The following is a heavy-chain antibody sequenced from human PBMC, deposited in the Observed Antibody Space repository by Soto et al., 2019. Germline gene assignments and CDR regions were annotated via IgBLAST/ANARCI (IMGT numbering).Heavy chain of an antibody. D-gene: IGHD3-22*01. CDR2: IIPIFGTA. V-gene: IGHV1-69*13. Sequence: GASVKVSCKAFGGTFSSYGISWVRQAPGQGLEWMGGIIPIFGTANYAQKFQGRVTITADESTSTAYMELSSLRSEDTAVYYCARVSENYYDSSDHYGNWFDPWGQGTLVTVSS. J-gene: IGHJ5*02. CDR1: GGTFSSYG. CDR3: ARVSENYYDSSDHYGNWFDP.